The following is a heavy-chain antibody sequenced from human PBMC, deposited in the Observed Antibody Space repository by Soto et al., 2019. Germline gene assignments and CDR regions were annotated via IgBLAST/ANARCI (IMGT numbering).Heavy chain of an antibody. V-gene: IGHV3-66*01. D-gene: IGHD2-15*01. CDR1: GFTVSSNY. CDR2: IYSGGST. CDR3: ARVFPYCSGGTCYSVYFDY. Sequence: PGGSLRLSCAASGFTVSSNYMSWVRQAPGKGLEWVSVIYSGGSTYYADSVKGRFTISRDNSKNTLYLQMNSLRAEDTAVYYCARVFPYCSGGTCYSVYFDYWGQGALVTVSS. J-gene: IGHJ4*02.